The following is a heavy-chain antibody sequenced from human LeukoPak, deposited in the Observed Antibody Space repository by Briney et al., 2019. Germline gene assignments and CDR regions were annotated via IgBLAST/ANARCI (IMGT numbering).Heavy chain of an antibody. CDR2: IYYSGST. CDR3: ARDKGYYGSGSYPIS. V-gene: IGHV4-28*03. Sequence: SDTLSLTCAVSGFSISSSNWWGWIRQPPGKGLEWIGYIYYSGSTYYNPSLKSRVTISVDTSKNQFSLKLSSVTAADTAVYYCARDKGYYGSGSYPISWGQGTLVTVSS. CDR1: GFSISSSNW. D-gene: IGHD3-10*01. J-gene: IGHJ5*02.